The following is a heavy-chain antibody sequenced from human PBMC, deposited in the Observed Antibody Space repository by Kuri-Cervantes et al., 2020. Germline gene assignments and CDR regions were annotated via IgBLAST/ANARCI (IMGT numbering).Heavy chain of an antibody. J-gene: IGHJ4*02. CDR3: ARGALQWELLTGYFDY. CDR2: IYSGGST. CDR1: GFTVSSNY. D-gene: IGHD1-26*01. Sequence: GESLKISCAASGFTVSSNYMSWVRQAPGKGLEWVSVIYSGGSTYYADSVKGRFTISRDNPKNTLYLQMNSLRAEDTAVYYCARGALQWELLTGYFDYWGQGTLVTVSS. V-gene: IGHV3-66*01.